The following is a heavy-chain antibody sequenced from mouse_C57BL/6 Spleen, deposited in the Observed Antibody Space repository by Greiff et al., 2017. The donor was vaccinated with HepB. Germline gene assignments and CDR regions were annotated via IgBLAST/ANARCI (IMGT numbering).Heavy chain of an antibody. D-gene: IGHD4-1*01. CDR1: GFSFNTYA. Sequence: EVKVVESGGGLVQPKGSLKLSCAASGFSFNTYAMNWVRQAPGKGLEWVARIRSKSNNYATYYADSVKDRFTISRDDSESMLYLQMNNLKTEDTAMYYCVGRGTGYFDYWGQGTTLTVSS. CDR3: VGRGTGYFDY. CDR2: IRSKSNNYAT. V-gene: IGHV10-1*01. J-gene: IGHJ2*01.